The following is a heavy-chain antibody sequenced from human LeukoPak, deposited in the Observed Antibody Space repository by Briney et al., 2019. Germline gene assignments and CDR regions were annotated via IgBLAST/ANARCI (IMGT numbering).Heavy chain of an antibody. CDR1: GYTFTDYY. J-gene: IGHJ4*02. D-gene: IGHD3-9*01. Sequence: ASVKVSCKASGYTFTDYYMHWVRQAPGQGLERMGWINPNSGGTNYAQKFQGRVTMTRDTSISTAYMELSSLRSEDTAVYYCALFRPKDYWGQGTLVTVSS. CDR2: INPNSGGT. V-gene: IGHV1-2*02. CDR3: ALFRPKDY.